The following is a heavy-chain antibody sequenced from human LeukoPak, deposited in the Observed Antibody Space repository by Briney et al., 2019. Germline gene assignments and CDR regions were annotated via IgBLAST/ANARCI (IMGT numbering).Heavy chain of an antibody. CDR1: GFTFSTYD. CDR2: ISSNGGST. D-gene: IGHD2-2*01. Sequence: GGSLRLSCAASGFTFSTYDMHWVRQAPGKGLEYVSAISSNGGSTYYANSVRGRFTISRDNSKNTLYPQMGSLRVEDMAVYYCARAPLVPSRIIYYNGMDVWGQGTTVAVSS. V-gene: IGHV3-64*01. J-gene: IGHJ6*02. CDR3: ARAPLVPSRIIYYNGMDV.